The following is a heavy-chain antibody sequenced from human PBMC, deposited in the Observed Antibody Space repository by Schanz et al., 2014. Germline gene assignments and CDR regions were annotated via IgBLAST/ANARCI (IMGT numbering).Heavy chain of an antibody. CDR3: ARGTDWNLHY. V-gene: IGHV3-11*06. D-gene: IGHD1-1*01. CDR1: GFTVSSNH. J-gene: IGHJ4*02. Sequence: GQLAESGGGLVQPGGSLRLSCAVSGFTVSSNHMSWVRQAPGKGLEWVSYISGTTTYTNYADSVKGRFTISRDNAKNSLYLQMNSLRAGDTAVYYCARGTDWNLHYWGQGALVTVSS. CDR2: ISGTTTYT.